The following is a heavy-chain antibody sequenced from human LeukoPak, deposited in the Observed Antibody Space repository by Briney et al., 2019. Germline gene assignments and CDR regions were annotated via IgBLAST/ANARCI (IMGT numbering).Heavy chain of an antibody. CDR2: IYPGDSDT. CDR1: GSRFTSYW. D-gene: IGHD5-12*01. V-gene: IGHV5-51*01. Sequence: GEALQISCYGSGSRFTSYWIGWARQMPGKGLEGMVIIYPGDSDTRYSPSFQGQVTISADKSISTAYLQWSSLKASDTAMYYCARSRGYSGYDRSYFDSWGQGTLVTVSS. CDR3: ARSRGYSGYDRSYFDS. J-gene: IGHJ4*02.